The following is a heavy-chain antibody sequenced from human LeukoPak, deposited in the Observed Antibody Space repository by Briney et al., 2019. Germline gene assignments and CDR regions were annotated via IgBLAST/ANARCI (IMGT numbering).Heavy chain of an antibody. V-gene: IGHV6-1*01. CDR3: ARDVGISGWYTFDY. CDR1: GDSVSSINGA. Sequence: SQTLSLTCAISGDSVSSINGAWNWVRQSPSRGLEWLGRTYYRSKWYDDYAEFMKGRTTISPDTSKNQFSLHLYSVTPEDTAVYYCARDVGISGWYTFDYWGQGTLVTVSS. D-gene: IGHD6-19*01. J-gene: IGHJ4*02. CDR2: TYYRSKWYD.